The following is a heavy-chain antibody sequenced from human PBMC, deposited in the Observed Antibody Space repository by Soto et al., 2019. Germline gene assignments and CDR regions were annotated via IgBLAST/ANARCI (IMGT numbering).Heavy chain of an antibody. Sequence: GGSLRLSCAASGFTFSSYGMHWVRPAPGKGLEWVAVISYDGSSKYYADSVKGRFTISRDNSKHTLYLQMNSLRPEDTAVYYCARDLSYEGNPSAFDYWGQGTQVTVSS. J-gene: IGHJ4*02. D-gene: IGHD5-18*01. CDR2: ISYDGSSK. CDR3: ARDLSYEGNPSAFDY. CDR1: GFTFSSYG. V-gene: IGHV3-30*03.